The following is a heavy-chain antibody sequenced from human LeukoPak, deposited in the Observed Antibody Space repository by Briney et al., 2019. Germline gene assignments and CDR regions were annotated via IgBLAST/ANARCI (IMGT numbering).Heavy chain of an antibody. D-gene: IGHD3-10*01. Sequence: GGSLRLSCAASGFTFSSYAMSWARQAPGKGLEWVSAISGSGGSTYYADSGKGRFTISRDNSKNTLYLQMNSLRAEDTAVYYCAKDRRYYYGSGCYYPYNFDYWGQGTLVTVSS. J-gene: IGHJ4*02. CDR3: AKDRRYYYGSGCYYPYNFDY. CDR2: ISGSGGST. CDR1: GFTFSSYA. V-gene: IGHV3-23*01.